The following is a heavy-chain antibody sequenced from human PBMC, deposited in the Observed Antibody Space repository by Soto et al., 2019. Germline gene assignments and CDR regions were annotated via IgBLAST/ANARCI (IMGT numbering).Heavy chain of an antibody. V-gene: IGHV4-39*01. J-gene: IGHJ3*02. CDR1: GGSISSSTYY. CDR2: IYYSGST. Sequence: SETLSLTCTVSGGSISSSTYYWGWVREPPGKGLEWIGSIYYSGSTYYNPSLKSRVTISVDTSQNQFSLKLSSVTAADTAVFYCARHTDYYGSGSYSYDAFDIWGQGTMVTVS. D-gene: IGHD3-10*01. CDR3: ARHTDYYGSGSYSYDAFDI.